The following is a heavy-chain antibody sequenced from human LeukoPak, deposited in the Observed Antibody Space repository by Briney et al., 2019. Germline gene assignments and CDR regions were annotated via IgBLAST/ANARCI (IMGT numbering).Heavy chain of an antibody. V-gene: IGHV3-53*01. J-gene: IGHJ5*02. CDR1: GFTLSSNY. Sequence: GGSLRLSCAASGFTLSSNYMSWVRQAPGKGVEWVSVIYSGGSTYYADSVTGRFTISRDNSKNTLYLQMNSLRAEDTAVYYCARVEPPAGWFDPWGQGTLVTVSS. D-gene: IGHD6-25*01. CDR2: IYSGGST. CDR3: ARVEPPAGWFDP.